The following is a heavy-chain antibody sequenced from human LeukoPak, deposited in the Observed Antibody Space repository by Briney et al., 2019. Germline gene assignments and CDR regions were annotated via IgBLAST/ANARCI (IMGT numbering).Heavy chain of an antibody. CDR3: ARASKEYYYDSSGYYFDY. CDR1: GYTFTSYY. D-gene: IGHD3-22*01. CDR2: INPSGGST. Sequence: ASVKVSCMASGYTFTSYYMHWVRQAPGQGLEWMGIINPSGGSTSYAQKFQGRVTMTRDTSTSTVYMELSSLRSEDTAVYYCARASKEYYYDSSGYYFDYWGQGTLVTVSS. V-gene: IGHV1-46*01. J-gene: IGHJ4*02.